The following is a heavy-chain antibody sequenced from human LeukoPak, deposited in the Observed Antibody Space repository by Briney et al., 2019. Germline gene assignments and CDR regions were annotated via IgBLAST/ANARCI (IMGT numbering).Heavy chain of an antibody. J-gene: IGHJ4*02. CDR2: IYPADSDI. CDR3: ARRSPTIFGGPDY. V-gene: IGHV5-51*01. Sequence: GESLKISCKGSGYSINNYWIGWVRQMPGKGLEWMGIIYPADSDIRYSPSFQGQVTISADKSISTAYLQWSSLKASDTAMYYCARRSPTIFGGPDYWGQGTLVTVSS. D-gene: IGHD3-3*01. CDR1: GYSINNYW.